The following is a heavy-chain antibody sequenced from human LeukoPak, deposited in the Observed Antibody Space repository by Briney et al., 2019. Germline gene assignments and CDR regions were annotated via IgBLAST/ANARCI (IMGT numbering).Heavy chain of an antibody. V-gene: IGHV3-15*01. J-gene: IGHJ4*02. Sequence: GGSLRLPCAASGFTFSNAWMSWVRQAPGKGLEWVGRIKSKTDGGTTDYAAPVKGRFTISRDDSKNTLYLQMNSLKTEDTAVYYCTTLAVAGTRFGYWGQGTLVTVSS. CDR1: GFTFSNAW. CDR3: TTLAVAGTRFGY. D-gene: IGHD6-19*01. CDR2: IKSKTDGGTT.